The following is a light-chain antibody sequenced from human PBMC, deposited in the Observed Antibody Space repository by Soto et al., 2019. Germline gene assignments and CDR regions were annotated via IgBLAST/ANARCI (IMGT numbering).Light chain of an antibody. V-gene: IGKV4-1*01. CDR2: WAS. J-gene: IGKJ1*01. Sequence: DIVMTQSPDSLAVSVGERATINCRSIQTLLHGSNYLAWYQQKPGQPPELLIYWASTRESGVPDRFSGSGSGTDFTLTIGSLQAEDVAVYYCQQYYTTPVTFGQGTKVEIK. CDR3: QQYYTTPVT. CDR1: QTLLHGSNY.